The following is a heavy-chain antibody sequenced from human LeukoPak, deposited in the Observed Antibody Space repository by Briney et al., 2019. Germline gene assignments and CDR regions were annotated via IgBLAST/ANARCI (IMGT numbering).Heavy chain of an antibody. D-gene: IGHD3-10*01. Sequence: PSETLSLTCTVSGGSVSSGSYYWSWIRQPPGKGLEWIGYIYYSGSTIYNPSLKSRVTISVDTSKNQFSLKLSSVTAADTAVYYCARDSGARFVWFDPWGQGTLVTVSS. V-gene: IGHV4-61*01. CDR1: GGSVSSGSYY. CDR2: IYYSGST. CDR3: ARDSGARFVWFDP. J-gene: IGHJ5*02.